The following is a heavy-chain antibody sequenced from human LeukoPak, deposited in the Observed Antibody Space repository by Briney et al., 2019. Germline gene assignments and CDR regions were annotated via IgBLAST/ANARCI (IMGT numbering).Heavy chain of an antibody. Sequence: ASVKVSCKTSGYTFTGNFMHWVRQAPGQGPEWMGWINPNNGDTNYAQKFQGRVTMTRVTSITTAYMELSSLRSDDTAVYYCARTRGTHISMAYLDSWGQGTLVTVSS. CDR2: INPNNGDT. D-gene: IGHD2/OR15-2a*01. CDR3: ARTRGTHISMAYLDS. CDR1: GYTFTGNF. J-gene: IGHJ4*02. V-gene: IGHV1-2*02.